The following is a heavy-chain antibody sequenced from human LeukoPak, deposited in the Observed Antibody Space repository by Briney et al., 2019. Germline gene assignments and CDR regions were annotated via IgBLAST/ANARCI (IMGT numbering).Heavy chain of an antibody. CDR1: GGSISSYY. D-gene: IGHD5-12*01. J-gene: IGHJ6*02. Sequence: SETLPLTCTVSGGSISSYYWSWIRQPPGKGLEWIGYIYYSGSTNYNPSLKSRVTISVDTSKNQFSLKLSSVTAADTAVYYCARGGYSLYYYYYGMDVWGQGTTVTVSS. CDR2: IYYSGST. V-gene: IGHV4-59*01. CDR3: ARGGYSLYYYYYGMDV.